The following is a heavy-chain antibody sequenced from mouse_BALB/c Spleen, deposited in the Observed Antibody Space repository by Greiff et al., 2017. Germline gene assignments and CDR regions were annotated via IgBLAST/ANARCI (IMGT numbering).Heavy chain of an antibody. CDR3: ARDYYGSSSYYAMDY. D-gene: IGHD1-1*01. CDR2: INPSTGYT. J-gene: IGHJ4*01. Sequence: QVQLQQSGAELAKPGASVKMSCKASGYTFTSYWMHWVKQRPGQGLEWIGYINPSTGYTEYNQKFKDKATLTADKSSSTAYMQLSSLTSEDSAVYYCARDYYGSSSYYAMDYWGQGTSVTVSS. V-gene: IGHV1-7*01. CDR1: GYTFTSYW.